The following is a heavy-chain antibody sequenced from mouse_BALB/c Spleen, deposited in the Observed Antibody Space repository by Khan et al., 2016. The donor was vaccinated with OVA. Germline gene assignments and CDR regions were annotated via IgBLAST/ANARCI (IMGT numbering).Heavy chain of an antibody. CDR3: ARGNYCGYYFDY. D-gene: IGHD1-1*01. CDR2: ISYSGVT. CDR1: GYSITSGYA. Sequence: EVQLVESGPRLVKPSQSLSLTCTVTGYSITSGYAWNWIRQFPGNKLEWMGYISYSGVTSYTPSLKSRISITRDTSKNQFFLQLNSVTTEDTATDYCARGNYCGYYFDYWGQGTTLTVSA. V-gene: IGHV3-2*02. J-gene: IGHJ2*01.